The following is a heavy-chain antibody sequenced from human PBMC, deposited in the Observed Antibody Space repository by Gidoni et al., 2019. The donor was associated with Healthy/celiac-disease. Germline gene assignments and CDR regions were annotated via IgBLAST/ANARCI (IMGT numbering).Heavy chain of an antibody. J-gene: IGHJ6*02. CDR1: GGSISSGSYY. Sequence: QVQLQESGPGLVKPSQTLSLTCTVSGGSISSGSYYWSWIRQPAGKGLEWIGRIYTSGSTNYNPSLKSRVTISVDTSKNQFSLKLSSVTAADTAVYYCARDRRLLFDYYYYYGMDVWGQGTTVTVSS. CDR2: IYTSGST. V-gene: IGHV4-61*02. D-gene: IGHD3-3*01. CDR3: ARDRRLLFDYYYYYGMDV.